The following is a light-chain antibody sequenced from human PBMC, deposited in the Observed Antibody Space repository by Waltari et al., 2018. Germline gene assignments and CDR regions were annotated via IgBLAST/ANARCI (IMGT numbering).Light chain of an antibody. J-gene: IGKJ4*01. V-gene: IGKV3-20*01. CDR1: QSVSDNY. CDR3: QQYGGSLT. Sequence: ESVLTQSPGTLSLSSGERATLSCRASQSVSDNYLAWYQQRPGQAPRLLIYGASTRATGIPDRFSGSGSGTDFTLTISRLEPEDFAVYYCQQYGGSLTFGGGTKVEI. CDR2: GAS.